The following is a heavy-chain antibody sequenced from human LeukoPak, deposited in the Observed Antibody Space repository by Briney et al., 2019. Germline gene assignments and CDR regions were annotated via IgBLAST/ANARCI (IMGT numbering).Heavy chain of an antibody. D-gene: IGHD6-6*01. CDR2: IYTSGST. CDR3: ARVSSSPGGYFDY. V-gene: IGHV4-61*02. J-gene: IGHJ4*02. CDR1: GGSISSGSYY. Sequence: SQTLSLTCTVSGGSISSGSYYWSWIRQPAGKGLEWIGRIYTSGSTNYNPSLKSRVTISVDTSKNQFSLKLSSVTAADTAVYYCARVSSSPGGYFDYWGQGTLVTVSS.